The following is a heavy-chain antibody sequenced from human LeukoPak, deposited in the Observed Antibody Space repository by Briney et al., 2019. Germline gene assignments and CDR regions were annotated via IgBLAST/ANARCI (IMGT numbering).Heavy chain of an antibody. D-gene: IGHD2-21*01. CDR1: GFTFSRYA. CDR3: AKDTRSVGGARNAFDV. CDR2: LSAIDDST. Sequence: GGSLRLSCAASGFTFSRYAMNWVRQAPGKGLEWVSSLSAIDDSTYYVQSVRGRFIISRDNYKKTVSLQMNRLGAEDTAVYYCAKDTRSVGGARNAFDVWGQGTMVTVSS. V-gene: IGHV3-23*01. J-gene: IGHJ3*01.